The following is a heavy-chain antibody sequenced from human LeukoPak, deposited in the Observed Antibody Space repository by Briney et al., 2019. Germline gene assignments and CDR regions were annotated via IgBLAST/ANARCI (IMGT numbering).Heavy chain of an antibody. Sequence: GGSLRLSCAASGFTFSSYAMSWVRRARGRGLEGVSAISGSGGITYYAAPVQGRFTISRDNSKNTLYLQMNSLRAEDTAVYYCAKDRGRIAAPYGMDVWGKGTTVTVSS. V-gene: IGHV3-23*01. J-gene: IGHJ6*04. CDR1: GFTFSSYA. D-gene: IGHD6-13*01. CDR3: AKDRGRIAAPYGMDV. CDR2: ISGSGGIT.